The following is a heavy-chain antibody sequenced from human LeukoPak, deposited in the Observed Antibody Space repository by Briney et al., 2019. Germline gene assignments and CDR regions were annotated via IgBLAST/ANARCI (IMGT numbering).Heavy chain of an antibody. CDR3: AILRYFDWLSNTMDV. Sequence: GGSLRLSCAASGFTFSNYWMSWVRQAPGKGLEWVANIKQDGSEKYYVDSVKGRFTISRDNAKNSLYLQMNSLRAEDTTVYYCAILRYFDWLSNTMDVWGKGTTVTVSS. J-gene: IGHJ6*04. D-gene: IGHD3-9*01. CDR2: IKQDGSEK. CDR1: GFTFSNYW. V-gene: IGHV3-7*01.